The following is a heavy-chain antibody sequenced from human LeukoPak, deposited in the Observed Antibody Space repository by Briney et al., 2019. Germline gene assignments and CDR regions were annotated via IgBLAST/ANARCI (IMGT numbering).Heavy chain of an antibody. V-gene: IGHV3-30-3*01. CDR1: GFTFSSYA. CDR3: ARSPRNYDFWSGYFDY. D-gene: IGHD3-3*01. J-gene: IGHJ4*02. Sequence: PGGSLRLSCAASGFTFSSYAMHWVRQAPGKGLEWVAVISYDGSNKYYADSVKGRFTISRDNSKNTLYLQVNSLRAEDTAVYYCARSPRNYDFWSGYFDYWGQGTLVTVSS. CDR2: ISYDGSNK.